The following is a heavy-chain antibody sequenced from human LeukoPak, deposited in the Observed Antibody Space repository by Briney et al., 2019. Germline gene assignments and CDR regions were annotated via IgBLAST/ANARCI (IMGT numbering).Heavy chain of an antibody. D-gene: IGHD1-26*01. Sequence: GGSLRLSCAASGFTFSSYEMNWVRQAPGKGLEWVSYISNFGSTIYYADSVKGRFTISRENAKNSLYLQMNSLRAGDTAVYYCVRDIGATDDYWGQGTLVTVSS. CDR3: VRDIGATDDY. CDR2: ISNFGSTI. V-gene: IGHV3-48*03. CDR1: GFTFSSYE. J-gene: IGHJ4*02.